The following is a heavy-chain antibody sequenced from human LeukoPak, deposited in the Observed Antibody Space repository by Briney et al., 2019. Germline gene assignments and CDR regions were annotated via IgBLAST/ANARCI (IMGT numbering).Heavy chain of an antibody. D-gene: IGHD6-19*01. CDR2: IRYDGSNK. J-gene: IGHJ4*02. V-gene: IGHV3-30*02. CDR1: LFTFSSYG. Sequence: GGSLRLSCAASLFTFSSYGIHWVRQAPGKGLEWVAFIRYDGSNKYYADSVKGRFTISRDNSKNTLYVQMNSLRAEDTAVYYCAKDFEMSGWYGFDYWGQGTLVTVSS. CDR3: AKDFEMSGWYGFDY.